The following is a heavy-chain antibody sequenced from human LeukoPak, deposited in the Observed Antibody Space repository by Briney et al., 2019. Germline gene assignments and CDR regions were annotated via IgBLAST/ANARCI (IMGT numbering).Heavy chain of an antibody. J-gene: IGHJ4*02. CDR1: GFTFRNYV. V-gene: IGHV3-7*01. CDR2: IKRDGSEK. Sequence: GGSLRLSCAASGFTFRNYVIHWVRQAPGKGLEWVANIKRDGSEKYYVDSVKGRFTISRDNAKNSLYLQMDSLRAEDTAVYYCARSRSAGYWGQGTLVTVSS. CDR3: ARSRSAGY.